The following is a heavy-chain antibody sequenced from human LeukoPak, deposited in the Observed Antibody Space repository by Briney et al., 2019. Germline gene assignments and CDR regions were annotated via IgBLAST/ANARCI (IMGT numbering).Heavy chain of an antibody. CDR1: GGSFSGYY. Sequence: SETLSLTCAVYGGSFSGYYWIWIRQPPGKGLEWIGESSHSGRTHYNPSLKSRVTISVDTSKNQFSLKLSSVTAADTAVYYCARAHQFQEGSSWTTYYYYYGMDVWGQGTTVTVSS. V-gene: IGHV4-34*01. CDR2: SSHSGRT. CDR3: ARAHQFQEGSSWTTYYYYYGMDV. J-gene: IGHJ6*02. D-gene: IGHD6-13*01.